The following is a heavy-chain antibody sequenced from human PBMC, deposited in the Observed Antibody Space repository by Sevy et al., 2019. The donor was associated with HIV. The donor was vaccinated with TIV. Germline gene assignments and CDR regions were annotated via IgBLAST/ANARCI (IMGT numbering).Heavy chain of an antibody. Sequence: GGSLRLSCAASGFTFSSYAMSWVRQAPGKGLEWVSAISGSGGSKYYADSVKGRFTISRDNSKNTLYLQMNSLRAEDTAVYYCAKARAGYCSSTSCPNWFDPWGQGTLVTVSS. D-gene: IGHD2-2*03. CDR3: AKARAGYCSSTSCPNWFDP. V-gene: IGHV3-23*01. CDR1: GFTFSSYA. J-gene: IGHJ5*02. CDR2: ISGSGGSK.